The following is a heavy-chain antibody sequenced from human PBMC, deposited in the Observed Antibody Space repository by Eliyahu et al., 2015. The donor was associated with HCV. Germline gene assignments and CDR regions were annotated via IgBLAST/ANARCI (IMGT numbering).Heavy chain of an antibody. CDR1: GFTFSSYG. J-gene: IGHJ4*02. V-gene: IGHV3-33*01. CDR2: IWYDGSNK. Sequence: QVQLVESGGGVVQPGRSLRLSCAASGFTFSSYGMHWVRQAPGKGLEWVAVIWYDGSNKYYADSVKGRFTISRDNSKNTLYLQMNSLRAEDTAVYYCARDRRLVKGYFDYWGQGTLVTVSS. D-gene: IGHD3-9*01. CDR3: ARDRRLVKGYFDY.